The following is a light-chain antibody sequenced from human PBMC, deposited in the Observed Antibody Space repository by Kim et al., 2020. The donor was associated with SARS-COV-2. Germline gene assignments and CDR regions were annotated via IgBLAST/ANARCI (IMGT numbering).Light chain of an antibody. CDR1: SGHSSYA. CDR2: LSSDGRH. V-gene: IGLV4-69*01. J-gene: IGLJ3*02. Sequence: QLVLTQSPSTSASLGATVNLTCTLSSGHSSYAIAWHQQQPQKGPRYLMKLSSDGRHSKGDEIPDRFSGSSSGAERYLTISSLQSEDEADYYCQTWVTDTLVFGGGTQLTVL. CDR3: QTWVTDTLV.